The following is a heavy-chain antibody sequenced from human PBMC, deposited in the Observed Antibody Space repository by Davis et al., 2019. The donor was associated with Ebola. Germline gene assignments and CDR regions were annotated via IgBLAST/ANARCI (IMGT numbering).Heavy chain of an antibody. CDR3: ARDRGSSGYYS. Sequence: MPSETLSLTCTVPGGSISSYYWSWIRQPPGKGLEWIGYIYSSGSTNYNPSLKSRVTISVDTSKNQFSLKLSSVTAEDTAVYYCARDRGSSGYYSWGQGTLVTVSS. CDR1: GGSISSYY. J-gene: IGHJ4*02. CDR2: IYSSGST. D-gene: IGHD3-22*01. V-gene: IGHV4-59*01.